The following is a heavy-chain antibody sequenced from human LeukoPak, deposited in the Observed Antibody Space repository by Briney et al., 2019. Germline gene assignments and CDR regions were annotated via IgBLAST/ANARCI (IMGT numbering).Heavy chain of an antibody. CDR2: IYNGGNTK. D-gene: IGHD3-16*01. V-gene: IGHV3-30*03. J-gene: IGHJ4*02. CDR3: VRGDSPRGGYFEY. Sequence: GRSLRLSCAASGSNFRGFGMHWVRQAPGKGPEWVAVIYNGGNTKYYGDSVKGRLTISRDNSKNTLYLQMDSLRPDDTAVYYCVRGDSPRGGYFEYWGQGILVTVSS. CDR1: GSNFRGFG.